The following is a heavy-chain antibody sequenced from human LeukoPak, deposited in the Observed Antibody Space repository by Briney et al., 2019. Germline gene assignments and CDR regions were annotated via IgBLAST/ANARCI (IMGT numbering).Heavy chain of an antibody. CDR2: IYYSGST. CDR1: GVSISSSSYY. V-gene: IGHV4-39*01. D-gene: IGHD4-17*01. CDR3: ARLGRRVTTLDY. Sequence: SETLSLTCTVSGVSISSSSYYWGWIRQPPGKGLEWIGSIYYSGSTYYNPSLKSRVTISVDTSKNQFSLKLSSVTAADTAVYYCARLGRRVTTLDYWGQGTLVTVSS. J-gene: IGHJ4*02.